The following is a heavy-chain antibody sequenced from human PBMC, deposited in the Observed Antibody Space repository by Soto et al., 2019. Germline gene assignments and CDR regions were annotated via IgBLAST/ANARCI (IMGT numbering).Heavy chain of an antibody. CDR1: GYTFTSYG. Sequence: ASVKVSCKASGYTFTSYGISWVRQAPGQGLEWMGWISAYNGNTNYAQKLQGRVTMTTDTSTSTAYMELRSLRSDDTAVYYCARDLLDYYDRGSFDYWGQGTLVTAPQ. V-gene: IGHV1-18*04. CDR3: ARDLLDYYDRGSFDY. D-gene: IGHD3-22*01. CDR2: ISAYNGNT. J-gene: IGHJ4*02.